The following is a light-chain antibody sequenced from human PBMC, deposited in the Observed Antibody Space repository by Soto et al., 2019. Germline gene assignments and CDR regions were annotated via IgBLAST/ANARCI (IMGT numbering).Light chain of an antibody. CDR1: SSNIGGNT. V-gene: IGLV1-44*01. CDR3: ATWDDSLNGWV. Sequence: QSVLTQPPSASGTPGQRGTISCSGSSSNIGGNTVNWYQQLPGTAPKLLMFANKERPSGVPDRFSASKSGTSASLAINGLQSEDEADYYCATWDDSLNGWVFGGGTKVTVL. J-gene: IGLJ3*02. CDR2: ANK.